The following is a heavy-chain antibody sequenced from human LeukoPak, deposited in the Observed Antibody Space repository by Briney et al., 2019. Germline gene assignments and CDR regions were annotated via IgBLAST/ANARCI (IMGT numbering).Heavy chain of an antibody. CDR1: GYTFTGYY. D-gene: IGHD1-26*01. CDR3: ARVTVGATVYDY. Sequence: GASVKVSCKASGYTFTGYYMHWVRQAPGQGLEWMGWINPNSGGTNYAQKFQGRATMTRDTSISTAYMELSRLRSDDTAVYYCARVTVGATVYDYWGQGTLVTVSS. V-gene: IGHV1-2*02. CDR2: INPNSGGT. J-gene: IGHJ4*02.